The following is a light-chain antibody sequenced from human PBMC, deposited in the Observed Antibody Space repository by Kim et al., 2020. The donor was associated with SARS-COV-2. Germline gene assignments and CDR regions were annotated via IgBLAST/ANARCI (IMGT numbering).Light chain of an antibody. Sequence: GQRVTISCSGGSSNIGSNAVNWYRHLPGTTPKLLIHTNYQRPSGVPDRFSGSKSDTSASLAISGLQSEDEADYYCAVWDDSLNGVVFGGGTKLTVL. CDR3: AVWDDSLNGVV. V-gene: IGLV1-44*01. CDR1: SSNIGSNA. CDR2: TNY. J-gene: IGLJ2*01.